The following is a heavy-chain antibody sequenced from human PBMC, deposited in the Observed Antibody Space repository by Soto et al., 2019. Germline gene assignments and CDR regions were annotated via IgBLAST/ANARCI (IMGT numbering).Heavy chain of an antibody. D-gene: IGHD3-10*01. CDR2: IYYSGST. CDR1: GGSISSGGYY. V-gene: IGHV4-31*03. J-gene: IGHJ6*03. CDR3: ARENPGSGSYWHYYYMDV. Sequence: SETLSLTCTVSGGSISSGGYYWSWIRQHPGKGLEWIGYIYYSGSTYYNPSLKSRVTISVDTSKNQFSLKLSSVTAADTAVYYCARENPGSGSYWHYYYMDVWGKGTTVTVSS.